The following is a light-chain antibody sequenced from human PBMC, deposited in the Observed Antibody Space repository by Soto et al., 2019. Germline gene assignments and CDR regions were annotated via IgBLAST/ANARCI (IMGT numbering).Light chain of an antibody. Sequence: DIQMTQSPSSLSASVGDRVTITCRASQSISSWLAWYQQKPGKAPKLLIYKASSLESAAPSRFSGSGSGTEFTLTISSLQPDDFATYYCQQYNSYSQTFGQGTKVDIK. CDR2: KAS. CDR1: QSISSW. CDR3: QQYNSYSQT. V-gene: IGKV1-5*03. J-gene: IGKJ1*01.